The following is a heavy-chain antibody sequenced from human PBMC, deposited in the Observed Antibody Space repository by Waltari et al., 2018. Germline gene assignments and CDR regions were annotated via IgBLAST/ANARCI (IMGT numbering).Heavy chain of an antibody. CDR2: ITSRSSTI. CDR3: ARVGGAALTEGFDY. Sequence: EVQLVQSGGDLVPPGGSLRLSCAASGFTFNTYSMAWVRQAPGKGLEWFSYITSRSSTIYYADSVRGRFTTSRDNAKNSLYLQMNSLRVEDTAVYYCARVGGAALTEGFDYWGQGTLVTVAS. D-gene: IGHD7-27*01. CDR1: GFTFNTYS. V-gene: IGHV3-48*01. J-gene: IGHJ4*02.